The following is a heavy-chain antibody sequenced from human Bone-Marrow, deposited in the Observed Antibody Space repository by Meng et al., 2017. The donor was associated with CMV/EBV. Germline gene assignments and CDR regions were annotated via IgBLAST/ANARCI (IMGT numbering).Heavy chain of an antibody. CDR3: TTHSYSEWELLSYYYYGMDV. D-gene: IGHD1-26*01. V-gene: IGHV3-15*01. CDR1: GFTFSNAW. J-gene: IGHJ6*02. CDR2: IKSKTDGGTT. Sequence: GGSLRLSCAASGFTFSNAWMSWVRQAPGKGLEWVGRIKSKTDGGTTDFAAPVKGRFTISRDDSKNTLYLQMNSLKTEDTAVYYCTTHSYSEWELLSYYYYGMDVWGQGTTVTVSS.